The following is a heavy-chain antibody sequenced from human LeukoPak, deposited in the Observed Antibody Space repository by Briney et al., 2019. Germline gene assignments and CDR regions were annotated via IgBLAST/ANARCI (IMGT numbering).Heavy chain of an antibody. CDR2: IKQDGSEK. J-gene: IGHJ4*02. D-gene: IGHD3-10*01. CDR3: ARCYASGSYGIDY. Sequence: GGSLRLSCAASGFTVSSNYMSWVRQAPGKGLEWVANIKQDGSEKYYVDSVKGRFTISRDNAKNSLSLQMNSLGVEDTAVYFCARCYASGSYGIDYWGQGTLVSVSS. V-gene: IGHV3-7*01. CDR1: GFTVSSNY.